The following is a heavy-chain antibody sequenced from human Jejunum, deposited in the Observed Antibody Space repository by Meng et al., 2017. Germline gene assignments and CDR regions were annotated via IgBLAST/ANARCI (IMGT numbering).Heavy chain of an antibody. Sequence: EVQLVESGGGLVNPGGSLRLSCAASGFTFSDAWMSWVRQAPGKGLEWVSTISLSGDSTKYADSVKGRFTISRDNSKNTLYLQMNSLRAEDTAVYFCAKPYGSGDFDSWGQGTLVTVSS. J-gene: IGHJ4*02. V-gene: IGHV3-23*04. CDR2: ISLSGDST. CDR1: GFTFSDAW. D-gene: IGHD3-10*01. CDR3: AKPYGSGDFDS.